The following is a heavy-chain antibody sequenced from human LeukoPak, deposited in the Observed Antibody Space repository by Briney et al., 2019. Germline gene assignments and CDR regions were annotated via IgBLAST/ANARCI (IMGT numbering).Heavy chain of an antibody. CDR2: IRGSGDPA. J-gene: IGHJ6*03. CDR1: GFPFSAYA. V-gene: IGHV3-23*01. Sequence: GESLRLSCVASGFPFSAYAMSWVRQAPNKGLEGVSGIRGSGDPAYYADSVKGRFTISRDNSKNTLYLQMNSLRAEDTAVYYCAKASLRYCSSTSCYSKSDYYYYYMDVWGKGTTVTISS. D-gene: IGHD2-2*01. CDR3: AKASLRYCSSTSCYSKSDYYYYYMDV.